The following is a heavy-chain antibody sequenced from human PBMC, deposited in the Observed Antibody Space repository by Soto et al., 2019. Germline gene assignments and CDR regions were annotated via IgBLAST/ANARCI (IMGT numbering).Heavy chain of an antibody. J-gene: IGHJ4*02. CDR2: FNPDNQNT. D-gene: IGHD3-16*01. CDR3: ARVRFGDPFDF. V-gene: IGHV1-18*01. CDR1: GYRFTTYG. Sequence: ASVKVSCKVSGYRFTTYGINWVRQVPGQGLEWVGWFNPDNQNTNYAQKFQDRVSLTTDSSTNTAYMGLRDLRSDDTAVYYCARVRFGDPFDFWGQGSLVTVSS.